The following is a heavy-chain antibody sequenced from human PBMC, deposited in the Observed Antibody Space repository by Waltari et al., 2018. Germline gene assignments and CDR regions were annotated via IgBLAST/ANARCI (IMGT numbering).Heavy chain of an antibody. CDR3: VLYSSSFLGDC. CDR2: INMGGSIT. D-gene: IGHD6-13*01. J-gene: IGHJ4*02. CDR1: GFIFSSYW. Sequence: EVHLVESGGGLVQPGGSLRLSCAASGFIFSSYWMHWVRQAPGKGLVSVANINMGGSITNYVDSVKGRFTISRDNAKNTLVLQMNSLRAEDTAVYYCVLYSSSFLGDCWGQGTLVAVSS. V-gene: IGHV3-74*01.